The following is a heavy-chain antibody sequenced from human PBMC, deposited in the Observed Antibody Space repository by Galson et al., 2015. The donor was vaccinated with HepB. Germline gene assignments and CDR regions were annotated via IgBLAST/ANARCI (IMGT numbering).Heavy chain of an antibody. CDR2: ISTSSTTI. D-gene: IGHD3-16*01. J-gene: IGHJ4*02. Sequence: SLRLSCAASGFTFNSYAMHWVRQAPGKGLEWLSSISTSSTTIYYADSIKGRFTISRDNAKNSVYLQMDSLRAEDTAVYYCARPYYDGGWGQGIMVTVSS. V-gene: IGHV3-21*01. CDR3: ARPYYDGG. CDR1: GFTFNSYA.